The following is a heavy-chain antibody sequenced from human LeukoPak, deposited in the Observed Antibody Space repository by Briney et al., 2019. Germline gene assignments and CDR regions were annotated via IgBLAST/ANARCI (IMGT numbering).Heavy chain of an antibody. CDR3: AKDLKGYYGSGSYPH. V-gene: IGHV3-23*01. J-gene: IGHJ4*02. CDR1: GFTFSSYA. Sequence: QAGGSLRLSCAASGFTFSSYAMSWVRQAPGKGLEWFSAISGSGGSTFYTDSVKGRFTISRDNSKNTLYLQMNSLRAEDTAVYYCAKDLKGYYGSGSYPHWGQGTLVTVSS. CDR2: ISGSGGST. D-gene: IGHD3-10*01.